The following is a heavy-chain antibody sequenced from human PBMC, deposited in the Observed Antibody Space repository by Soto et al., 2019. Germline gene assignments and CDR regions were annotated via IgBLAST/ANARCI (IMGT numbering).Heavy chain of an antibody. D-gene: IGHD2-2*01. CDR1: GGTFSSYA. Sequence: VASVKVSCKASGGTFSSYAISWVRQAPGQGLEWMGGIIPIFGTANYAQKFQGRVTITADESTSTAYMELSSLRSEDTAVYYCARGIVPAAVNWFDPWGKGTLVTVSS. CDR3: ARGIVPAAVNWFDP. J-gene: IGHJ5*02. V-gene: IGHV1-69*13. CDR2: IIPIFGTA.